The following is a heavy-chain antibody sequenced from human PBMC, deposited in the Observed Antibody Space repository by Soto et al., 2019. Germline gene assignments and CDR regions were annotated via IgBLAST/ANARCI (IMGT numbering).Heavy chain of an antibody. J-gene: IGHJ5*02. Sequence: SETLSLTCTVSGGSVSSGSYYWSWIRQPPGKGLEWIGYIYYSGSTNYNPSLKSRVTISVDTSKNQFSLKLSSVTAADTAVYYCARGRIIAAGGTSCGNWFVPLGQGTLVTVSS. V-gene: IGHV4-61*01. CDR2: IYYSGST. CDR3: ARGRIIAAGGTSCGNWFVP. CDR1: GGSVSSGSYY. D-gene: IGHD6-13*01.